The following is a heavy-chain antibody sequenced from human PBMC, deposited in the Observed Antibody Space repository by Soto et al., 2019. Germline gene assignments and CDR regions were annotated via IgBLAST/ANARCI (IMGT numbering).Heavy chain of an antibody. Sequence: QVQLQRWGAGLLKPSAPLSLTCADDGGFFSGYYWCWIRPPPGKRQEWSGEINHSGSTNNTPSLKSRVTISVDTSKNQFSLKLSSVTAADTAVYYCASITDIVAYNWFDPWGQGTLVTVSS. V-gene: IGHV4-34*01. CDR3: ASITDIVAYNWFDP. J-gene: IGHJ5*02. CDR2: INHSGST. D-gene: IGHD2-15*01. CDR1: GGFFSGYY.